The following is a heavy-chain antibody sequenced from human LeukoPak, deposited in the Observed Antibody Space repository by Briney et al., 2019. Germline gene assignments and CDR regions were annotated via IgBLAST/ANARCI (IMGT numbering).Heavy chain of an antibody. Sequence: GESLQISCQGSGYSFTSYWIGWVRQMPGKGLEWMGIIYPGDSDTRYSPSFQGQVTISADKSISTAYLQWSSLKASDTVMYYCARRSYCSGGSCETSQFSYYYYGMDVWGQGTTVTVSS. D-gene: IGHD2-15*01. J-gene: IGHJ6*02. CDR3: ARRSYCSGGSCETSQFSYYYYGMDV. CDR1: GYSFTSYW. CDR2: IYPGDSDT. V-gene: IGHV5-51*01.